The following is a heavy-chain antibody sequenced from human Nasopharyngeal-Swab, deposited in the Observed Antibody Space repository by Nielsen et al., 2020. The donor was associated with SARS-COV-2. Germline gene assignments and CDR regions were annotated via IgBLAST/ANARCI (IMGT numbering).Heavy chain of an antibody. D-gene: IGHD1-26*01. J-gene: IGHJ4*02. V-gene: IGHV3-48*04. CDR2: ISSSGSTI. Sequence: GESLKISCAASGFTFSSYAMSWVRQAPGKGLEWVSYISSSGSTIYYADSVKGRFTISRDNAKNSLYLQMNSLRAEDTAVYYCARAREKVGASNYWGQGTLVTVSS. CDR1: GFTFSSYA. CDR3: ARAREKVGASNY.